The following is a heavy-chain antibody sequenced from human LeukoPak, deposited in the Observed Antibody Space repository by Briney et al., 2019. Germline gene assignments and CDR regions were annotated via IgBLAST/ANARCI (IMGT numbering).Heavy chain of an antibody. Sequence: GGSLRLSCAASGFTFSRYSMNWVRQAPGKGLEWVSSISSSSSYIYYADSVKGRFTISRDNAQNSLYLQMNSLRAEDTAVYYCARDNYGSGSYVWGQGTLVTVSS. CDR1: GFTFSRYS. J-gene: IGHJ4*02. V-gene: IGHV3-21*01. D-gene: IGHD3-10*01. CDR2: ISSSSSYI. CDR3: ARDNYGSGSYV.